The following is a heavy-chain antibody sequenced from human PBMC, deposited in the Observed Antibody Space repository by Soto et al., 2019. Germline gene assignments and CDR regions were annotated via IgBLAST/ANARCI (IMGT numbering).Heavy chain of an antibody. CDR2: ISSNGANT. V-gene: IGHV3-23*01. CDR3: VSWVSAHFDY. CDR1: GFTFDSPYSHG. J-gene: IGHJ4*01. D-gene: IGHD2-8*01. Sequence: GSLRLSCAASGFTFDSPYSHGMSWVRQSPGKGPEWVSTISSNGANTHYAESVKGRFTISKDASRNTVHLHMNSLRAEDTATYFCVSWVSAHFDYWGHGTPVTVSS.